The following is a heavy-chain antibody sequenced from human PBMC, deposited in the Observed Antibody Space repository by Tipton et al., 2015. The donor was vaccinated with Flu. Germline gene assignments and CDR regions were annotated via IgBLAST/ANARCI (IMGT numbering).Heavy chain of an antibody. V-gene: IGHV4-59*01. CDR2: IYNSEGS. CDR3: ARARAPYYYYAMDV. CDR1: DDSISSYY. Sequence: TLSLTCTVSDDSISSYYWSWIRQPPGQGLEWIGYIYNSEGSNYNPSLKSRLTISVDSSKNLVSLKLTSVTTADTAVYYCARARAPYYYYAMDVWGQGTTVTVSS. J-gene: IGHJ6*02.